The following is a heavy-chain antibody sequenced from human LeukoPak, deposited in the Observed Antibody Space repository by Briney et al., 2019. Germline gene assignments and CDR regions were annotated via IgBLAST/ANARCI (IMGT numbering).Heavy chain of an antibody. Sequence: SQTLSLTCAISGDSVSSNSVTWNWIRQSPSRGLEWLGRTYYRSTWYNDYAVSVRGRITVNPDTSKNQFSLQLDSVTPEDTAVYYCARSTLNWFDPWGQGTLVTVSS. D-gene: IGHD6-13*01. CDR1: GDSVSSNSVT. V-gene: IGHV6-1*01. J-gene: IGHJ5*02. CDR3: ARSTLNWFDP. CDR2: TYYRSTWYN.